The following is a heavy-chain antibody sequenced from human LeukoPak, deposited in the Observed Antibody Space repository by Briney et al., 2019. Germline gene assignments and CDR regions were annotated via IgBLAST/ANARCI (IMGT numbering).Heavy chain of an antibody. J-gene: IGHJ4*02. V-gene: IGHV3-48*01. D-gene: IGHD4-17*01. Sequence: PGGSLRLSCAASGFTFSSHSMHWVRQAPGKGLEWVSYISSSSRTIYHADSVKGRFTISRDNAKNSLYLQMNSLRAEDTAIYYCARQSGTMVTTRFDYWGQGTLVTVSS. CDR3: ARQSGTMVTTRFDY. CDR2: ISSSSRTI. CDR1: GFTFSSHS.